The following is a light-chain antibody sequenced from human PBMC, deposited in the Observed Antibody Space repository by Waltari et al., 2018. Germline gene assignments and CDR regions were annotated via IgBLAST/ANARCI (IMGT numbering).Light chain of an antibody. V-gene: IGKV4-1*01. CDR2: WAS. Sequence: DIVMTQSPDSLAVSLGERATINCKSSQSVLYSSNNKNYLAWYQQKPGQPPKLIIYWASTRESGVPDRFSGSESGTDFTLTISSLQAEDVAVYDCQQYYNSPLTFGGGTKVEIK. J-gene: IGKJ4*01. CDR3: QQYYNSPLT. CDR1: QSVLYSSNNKNY.